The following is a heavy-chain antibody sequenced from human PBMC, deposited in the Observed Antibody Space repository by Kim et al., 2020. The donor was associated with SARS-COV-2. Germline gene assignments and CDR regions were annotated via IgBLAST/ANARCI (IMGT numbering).Heavy chain of an antibody. D-gene: IGHD3-3*01. V-gene: IGHV4-39*07. CDR3: AREINYDFWSGPSEPFDY. J-gene: IGHJ4*02. Sequence: KSRVTISVDTSKNQFSLKLSSVTAADTAVYYCAREINYDFWSGPSEPFDYWGQGTLVTVSS.